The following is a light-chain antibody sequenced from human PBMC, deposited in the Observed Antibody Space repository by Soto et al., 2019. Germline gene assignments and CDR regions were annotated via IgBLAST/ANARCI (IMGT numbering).Light chain of an antibody. V-gene: IGKV3D-15*01. J-gene: IGKJ1*01. CDR3: QQYHNWWT. CDR2: GAS. Sequence: PGERVTLPCRASQSVSSSYLTWYQQKPGQAPRLLIYGASNRATGIPARISGSGSGTEFTLTITSLQSEDFGVYHCQQYHNWWTFGQGTKVDIK. CDR1: QSVSSSY.